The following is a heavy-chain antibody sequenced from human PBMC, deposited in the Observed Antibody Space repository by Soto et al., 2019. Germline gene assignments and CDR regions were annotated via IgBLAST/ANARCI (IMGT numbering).Heavy chain of an antibody. V-gene: IGHV4-4*07. J-gene: IGHJ4*02. Sequence: SETLSLTCSVSGGSINSYGLSWIRQPAGKGLEWIGRVYSSGTTDYNPSLNSRATMSVETSKNQFSLKLSSVTAADTAVYYCARDIGSFAYGEGYWGQGIQVTVSS. CDR1: GGSINSYG. CDR3: ARDIGSFAYGEGY. CDR2: VYSSGTT. D-gene: IGHD3-10*01.